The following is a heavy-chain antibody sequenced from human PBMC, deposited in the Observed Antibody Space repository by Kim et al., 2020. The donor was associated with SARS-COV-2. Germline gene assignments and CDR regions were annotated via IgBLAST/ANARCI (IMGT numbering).Heavy chain of an antibody. V-gene: IGHV1-2*06. CDR2: INPNSGGT. CDR1: GYTFTGYY. D-gene: IGHD1-1*01. Sequence: ASVKVSCKASGYTFTGYYMHWVRQAPGQGLEWMGRINPNSGGTNYAQKFQGRVTMTRDTSISTAYMELSRLRSDDTAVYYCALLLSWNDSYYFDYWGQGTLVTVSS. J-gene: IGHJ4*02. CDR3: ALLLSWNDSYYFDY.